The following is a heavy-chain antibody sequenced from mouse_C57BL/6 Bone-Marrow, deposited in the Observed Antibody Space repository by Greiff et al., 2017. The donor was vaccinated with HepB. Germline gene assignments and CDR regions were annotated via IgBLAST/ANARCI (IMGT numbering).Heavy chain of an antibody. Sequence: VQLKQSGPELVKPGASVKISCKASGYTFTDYYMNWVKQSHGKSLEWIGDINPNNGGTSYNQKFKGKATLTVDKSSSTAYMELRGLTSEDSAVYYCARGPTVVAPYYFDYWGQGTTLTVSP. V-gene: IGHV1-26*01. J-gene: IGHJ2*01. CDR3: ARGPTVVAPYYFDY. CDR1: GYTFTDYY. CDR2: INPNNGGT. D-gene: IGHD1-1*01.